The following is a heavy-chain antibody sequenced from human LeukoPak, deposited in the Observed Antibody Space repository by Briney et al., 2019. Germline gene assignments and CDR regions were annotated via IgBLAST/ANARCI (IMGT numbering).Heavy chain of an antibody. V-gene: IGHV1-46*01. CDR1: GYTFTSYG. Sequence: ASVKVSCRASGYTFTSYGISWVRQAPGQGLEWMGMIYPRDGSTSYAQKFQGRVTVTRDTSTSTVHMELSGLRSEDTAVYYCARDQEGFDYWGQGTLVTVSS. CDR3: ARDQEGFDY. J-gene: IGHJ4*02. CDR2: IYPRDGST.